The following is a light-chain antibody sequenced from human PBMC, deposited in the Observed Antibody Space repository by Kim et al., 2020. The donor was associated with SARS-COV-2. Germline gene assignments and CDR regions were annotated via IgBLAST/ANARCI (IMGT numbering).Light chain of an antibody. Sequence: CAAVGDRVTITCRASRGISNYLAWYQQKPGKIPTLLVYAASALQSGVPSRFSGSGSGTDFTLTINSLQPDDGATYYCQNYNSAPRTFGRGTKLEI. J-gene: IGKJ4*02. CDR1: RGISNY. CDR2: AAS. V-gene: IGKV1-27*01. CDR3: QNYNSAPRT.